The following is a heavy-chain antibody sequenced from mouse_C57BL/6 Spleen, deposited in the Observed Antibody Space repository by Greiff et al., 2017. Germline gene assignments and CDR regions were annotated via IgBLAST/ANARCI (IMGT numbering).Heavy chain of an antibody. D-gene: IGHD4-1*01. CDR3: AKGWDGWEGFAY. J-gene: IGHJ3*01. CDR2: IWRGGST. V-gene: IGHV2-5*01. Sequence: VKLQESGPGLVQPSQSLSITCTVSGFSLTSYGVHWVRQSPGKGLEWLGVIWRGGSTDYNAAFMSRLSITKDNSKSQVFFKMNSLQADDTAIYYCAKGWDGWEGFAYWGQGTLVTVSA. CDR1: GFSLTSYG.